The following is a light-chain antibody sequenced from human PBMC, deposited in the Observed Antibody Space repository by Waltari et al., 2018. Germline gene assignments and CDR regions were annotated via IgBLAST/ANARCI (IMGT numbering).Light chain of an antibody. CDR1: SSDVGGVDY. CDR3: ISFAGSSQML. J-gene: IGLJ2*01. Sequence: QSALTQPPSASGSPGQSVTIPCTGTSSDVGGVDYVSWYQQHPGKVPRLMIYEVSKRPSWVPDRFSGSKSGNTASLTVSWLQFYDEADYYCISFAGSSQMLFGGGTKLTVL. V-gene: IGLV2-8*01. CDR2: EVS.